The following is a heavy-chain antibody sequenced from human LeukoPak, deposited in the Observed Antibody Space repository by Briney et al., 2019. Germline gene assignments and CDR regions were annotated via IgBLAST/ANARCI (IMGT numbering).Heavy chain of an antibody. CDR1: GFSLSTSGVG. CDR2: IYRDDDK. V-gene: IGHV2-5*02. J-gene: IGHJ5*02. CDR3: AHKKSMVRGAPYGFDP. D-gene: IGHD3-10*01. Sequence: SGPTLVKPTQTLTLTCTFSGFSLSTSGVGVGWIRQPPGKALEWLALIYRDDDKRYSPSLKSRLTITKDTSKNQVVLTMTNMDPVDTATYYCAHKKSMVRGAPYGFDPWGQGTLVTVSS.